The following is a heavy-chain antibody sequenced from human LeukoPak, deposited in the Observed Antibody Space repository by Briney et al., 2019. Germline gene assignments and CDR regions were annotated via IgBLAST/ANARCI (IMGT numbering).Heavy chain of an antibody. CDR1: GFTFSSYA. J-gene: IGHJ3*02. CDR2: ISYDGSNK. D-gene: IGHD3-22*01. Sequence: GGSLRLSCAASGFTFSSYAMHWVRQAPGKGLEWVAVISYDGSNKYYADSVKGRFTISRDNSKNTLYLQMNSLRAEDTAVYYCARDPRKATMIVVVGIGGAFDIWGQGTMVTVSS. CDR3: ARDPRKATMIVVVGIGGAFDI. V-gene: IGHV3-30-3*01.